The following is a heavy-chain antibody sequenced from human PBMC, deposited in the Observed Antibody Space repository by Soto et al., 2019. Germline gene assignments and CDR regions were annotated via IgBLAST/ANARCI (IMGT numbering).Heavy chain of an antibody. CDR2: ISSSSGHI. D-gene: IGHD4-17*01. J-gene: IGHJ4*02. V-gene: IGHV3-21*01. CDR1: GFTFSSYT. Sequence: EVQLVESGGGLVKPGGSLRLSCAASGFTFSSYTMTWVRQAPGKGLEWFSSISSSSGHIYYADSVKGRFTVSRDNAKNSLYLQMNSLRAEDTAVYYCARDNYGEGTCSYWGQGTLVTVSS. CDR3: ARDNYGEGTCSY.